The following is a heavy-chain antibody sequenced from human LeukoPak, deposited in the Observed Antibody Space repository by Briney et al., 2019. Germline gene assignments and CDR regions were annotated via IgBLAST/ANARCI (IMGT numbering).Heavy chain of an antibody. D-gene: IGHD3-10*01. V-gene: IGHV3-30*02. CDR1: GFTFSSYG. CDR2: IRYDGGNK. CDR3: AKDYYAEYYFDY. J-gene: IGHJ4*02. Sequence: PGGSLRLSCAASGFTFSSYGMHWVRQAPGKGLEWVAFIRYDGGNKYYADSVKGRFTISRDNSKNTLYLQMNSLRAEDAAVYYCAKDYYAEYYFDYWGQGTLVTVSS.